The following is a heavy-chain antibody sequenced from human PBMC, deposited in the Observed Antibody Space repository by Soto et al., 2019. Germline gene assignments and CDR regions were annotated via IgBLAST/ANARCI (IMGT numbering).Heavy chain of an antibody. CDR1: GGSISSYY. V-gene: IGHV4-59*08. Sequence: QVQLQESGPGLVKPSETLSLTCTVSGGSISSYYWSWIRQPPGKGLEWIGYIYYSGSTNYNPALKLRATISVDTAKNQYPPKLSSVTAADTAVYYCASHHGSWGQGTLVTVSS. CDR3: ASHHGS. J-gene: IGHJ5*02. D-gene: IGHD5-12*01. CDR2: IYYSGST.